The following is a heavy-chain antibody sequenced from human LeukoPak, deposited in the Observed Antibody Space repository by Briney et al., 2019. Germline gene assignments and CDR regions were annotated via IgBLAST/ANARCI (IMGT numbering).Heavy chain of an antibody. CDR1: GFTFDYYA. J-gene: IGHJ5*02. V-gene: IGHV3-43*02. CDR3: AKGSELGAYCGGDCYPEWFDP. D-gene: IGHD2-21*02. CDR2: ISGDGGST. Sequence: GGSLRLSCAASGFTFDYYAMHWVRQAPGKGLEWVSLISGDGGSTYYADSVKVRFTISRDNSKNSVYLQMNSLRTEDTALYYCAKGSELGAYCGGDCYPEWFDPWGQGTLVTVSS.